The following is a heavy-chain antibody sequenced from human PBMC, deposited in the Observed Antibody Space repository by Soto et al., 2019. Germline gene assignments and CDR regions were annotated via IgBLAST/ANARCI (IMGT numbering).Heavy chain of an antibody. J-gene: IGHJ4*02. CDR1: GYSFATSG. CDR2: ISAYNGNT. D-gene: IGHD3-22*01. Sequence: QVKLVQSGTEVKKPGASMKVSCKASGYSFATSGISWVRQAPGQGLEWVGWISAYNGNTNYDQKLQDRIIMTTGTSTSTACLELRSLRADDTAVYYCARAGQYYDSSGYADWGQGTLVTVSS. CDR3: ARAGQYYDSSGYAD. V-gene: IGHV1-18*01.